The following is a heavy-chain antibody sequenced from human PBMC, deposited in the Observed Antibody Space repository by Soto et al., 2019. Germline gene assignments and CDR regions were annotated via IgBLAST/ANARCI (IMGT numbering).Heavy chain of an antibody. CDR1: GYTFTSYG. CDR3: AYSSSWYERFDY. J-gene: IGHJ4*02. V-gene: IGHV1-18*01. D-gene: IGHD6-13*01. Sequence: ASVKVSCKASGYTFTSYGISWVLQAPGQGLEWMGWISAYNGNTNYAQKLQGRVTMTTDTSTSTAYMELRSLRSDDTAVYYCAYSSSWYERFDYWGQGTLVTVSS. CDR2: ISAYNGNT.